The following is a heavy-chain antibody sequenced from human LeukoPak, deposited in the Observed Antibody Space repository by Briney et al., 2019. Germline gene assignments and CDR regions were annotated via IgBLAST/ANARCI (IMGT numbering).Heavy chain of an antibody. CDR3: ATGNYSYGYNYFSS. CDR2: FDPGEGET. J-gene: IGHJ4*02. V-gene: IGHV1-24*01. D-gene: IGHD5-18*01. CDR1: GYTLIEIS. Sequence: GASVKVSCKVSGYTLIEISMHWVRQSPGKGLDWMGGFDPGEGETIYAQKFQGRVTMTEDTSTDTAYMELSSLTSDDTAVYYCATGNYSYGYNYFSSWGQGTLVTVSS.